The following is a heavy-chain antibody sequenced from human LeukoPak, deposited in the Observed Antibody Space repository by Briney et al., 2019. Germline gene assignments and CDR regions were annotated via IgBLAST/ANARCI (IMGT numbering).Heavy chain of an antibody. J-gene: IGHJ6*03. Sequence: ASVKLSCKASGYNFTGYLLHWVRQAPGQGLEWMGWIDPKRGVTRYAQKFQGRVTLTRDTPMTTVYLELISLKSDDTARYFCARFGEDGDDMDVWGEGSTVTVSS. CDR1: GYNFTGYL. D-gene: IGHD3-16*01. V-gene: IGHV1-2*02. CDR3: ARFGEDGDDMDV. CDR2: IDPKRGVT.